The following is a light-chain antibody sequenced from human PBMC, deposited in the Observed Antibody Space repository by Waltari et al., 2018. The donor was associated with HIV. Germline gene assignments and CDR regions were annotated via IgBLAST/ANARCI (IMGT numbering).Light chain of an antibody. CDR3: QQYYDWPS. CDR1: QSVGSF. J-gene: IGKJ5*01. CDR2: GAS. V-gene: IGKV3-11*01. Sequence: EIVLTQSPDTLSLSLGERATLACRASQSVGSFLVWYQQIPGQAPRLLIYGASQRATGIPARFSGRGAGTDFTLTIDSLEPEDFGVYYCQQYYDWPSFGQGTRLEIK.